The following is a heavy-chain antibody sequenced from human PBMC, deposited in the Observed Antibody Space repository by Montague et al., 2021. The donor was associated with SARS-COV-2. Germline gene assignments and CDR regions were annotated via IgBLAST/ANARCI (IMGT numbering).Heavy chain of an antibody. CDR3: VREVWWSFDL. J-gene: IGHJ4*02. D-gene: IGHD2-8*02. CDR2: IIREGTET. Sequence: SLGFSCAASGFSYTIHYMSRVRQAPGKGLQWIAKIIREGTETYYADSVRGRFIVSRDNAKKSMTLEMHSLTVDDTAVYYCVREVWWSFDLWGQGAPVTVSS. V-gene: IGHV3-7*03. CDR1: GFSYTIHY.